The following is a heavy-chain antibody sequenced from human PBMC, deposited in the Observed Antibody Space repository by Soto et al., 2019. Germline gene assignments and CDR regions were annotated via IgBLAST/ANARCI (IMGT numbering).Heavy chain of an antibody. D-gene: IGHD2-2*01. Sequence: ASVKVSCKASGYTFTSYAMHWVRRAPGQRLEWMGWINAGNGNTKYSQKFQGRVTITRDTSASTAYMELSSLRSEDTAVYYCARSYCSSTSCLNWFDPWGQGTLVTVSS. V-gene: IGHV1-3*01. CDR2: INAGNGNT. CDR3: ARSYCSSTSCLNWFDP. J-gene: IGHJ5*02. CDR1: GYTFTSYA.